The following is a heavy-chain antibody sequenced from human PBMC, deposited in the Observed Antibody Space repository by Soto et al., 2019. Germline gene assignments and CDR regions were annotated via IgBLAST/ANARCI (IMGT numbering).Heavy chain of an antibody. CDR3: ARGNVVPLDY. CDR1: GGSISSGGYS. Sequence: TSETLSLTCAVSGGSISSGGYSWSWIRQPPGKGLEWIGYIYHSGSTYYNPSLKSRVTISVDRSKNQFSLKLSSVTAADTAVYYCARGNVVPLDYWGQGTLVTV. J-gene: IGHJ4*02. V-gene: IGHV4-30-2*01. D-gene: IGHD2-21*01. CDR2: IYHSGST.